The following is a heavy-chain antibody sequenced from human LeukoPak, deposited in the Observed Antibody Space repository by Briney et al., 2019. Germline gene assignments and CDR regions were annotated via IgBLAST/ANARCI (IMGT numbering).Heavy chain of an antibody. D-gene: IGHD3-9*01. CDR2: IKQDGSEK. Sequence: GGSLRLSCSASGFTFSSYWMSWVRQAPGKGLEWVANIKQDGSEKYYVASVKGRFTISRDNAKNSLYLQMNSLRAEDTAVYYCARVLLINRFDPWGQGTLVTVSS. V-gene: IGHV3-7*01. J-gene: IGHJ5*02. CDR3: ARVLLINRFDP. CDR1: GFTFSSYW.